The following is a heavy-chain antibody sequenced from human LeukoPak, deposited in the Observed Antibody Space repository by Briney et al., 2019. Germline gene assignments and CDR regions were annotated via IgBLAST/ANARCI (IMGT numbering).Heavy chain of an antibody. V-gene: IGHV3-7*01. D-gene: IGHD5-18*01. Sequence: GGSLGLSCAASGFTISPYWMSWVRQAPGKGLEWVANIKQDGSEKYYVDSVKGRFATSRDNAKNSVYLQMNGLRAEDTAVYYCARENTAVPGGDCWGQGTLVTVSS. CDR2: IKQDGSEK. J-gene: IGHJ4*02. CDR3: ARENTAVPGGDC. CDR1: GFTISPYW.